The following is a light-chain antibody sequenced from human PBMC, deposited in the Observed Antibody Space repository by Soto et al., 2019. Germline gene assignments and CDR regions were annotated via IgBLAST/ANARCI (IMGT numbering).Light chain of an antibody. CDR1: SSNIGAGYD. Sequence: QSVLTQPPSVSGAPGQRVTISCTGSSSNIGAGYDVHWYQQLPGTAPKLLIYGNSNRLSGVPDRFSGSKSGTSASLAITGLQAEDEADYYCQSYDSSLSGGNVVFGGGTKLTVL. CDR3: QSYDSSLSGGNVV. V-gene: IGLV1-40*01. CDR2: GNS. J-gene: IGLJ2*01.